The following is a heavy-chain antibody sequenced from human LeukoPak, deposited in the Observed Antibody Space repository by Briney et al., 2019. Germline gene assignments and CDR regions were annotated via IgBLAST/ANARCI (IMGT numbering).Heavy chain of an antibody. V-gene: IGHV3-21*01. Sequence: GGSLRLSCAASGFTFSSYSMNWVRQAPGKGLEWVSSICSTSSYIYYADSVKGRFTISRDNAKNSLYLQMNSLRAEDTAVYYCAGPSSTVYWGRGTLVTVSS. CDR2: ICSTSSYI. CDR1: GFTFSSYS. CDR3: AGPSSTVY. J-gene: IGHJ4*02. D-gene: IGHD2-2*01.